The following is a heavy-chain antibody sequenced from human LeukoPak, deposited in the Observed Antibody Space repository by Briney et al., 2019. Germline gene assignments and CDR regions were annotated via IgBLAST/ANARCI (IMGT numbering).Heavy chain of an antibody. V-gene: IGHV4-59*08. CDR3: ARQPEGGTYIGTFDI. Sequence: SETLSLTCTVSGGSIINYYWSWIRQPPGKGLEWIGYIYYSGSTNYNPSLKSRVTISVDTSKNQFSLKLSSVTAADTALYYCARQPEGGTYIGTFDIWGQGTMVTVSS. CDR2: IYYSGST. CDR1: GGSIINYY. J-gene: IGHJ3*02. D-gene: IGHD6-19*01.